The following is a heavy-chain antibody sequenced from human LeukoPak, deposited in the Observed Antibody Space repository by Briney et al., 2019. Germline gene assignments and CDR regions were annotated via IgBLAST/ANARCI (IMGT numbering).Heavy chain of an antibody. CDR3: ARGRKGNDYDY. V-gene: IGHV1-46*01. D-gene: IGHD4-11*01. CDR2: INPSGGST. J-gene: IGHJ4*02. CDR1: GYTFTSYY. Sequence: ASVKVSCKASGYTFTSYYMHWVRQAPGQGLEWMGIINPSGGSTSYAQKFQGRVTMTTDTSTSTGYMELRSLRSDDTAVYYCARGRKGNDYDYWGQGTLVTVSS.